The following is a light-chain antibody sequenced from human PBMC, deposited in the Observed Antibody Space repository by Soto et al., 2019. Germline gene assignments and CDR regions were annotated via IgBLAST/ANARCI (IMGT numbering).Light chain of an antibody. V-gene: IGKV3-11*01. Sequence: EIELTQSPATPSLSPGERATLSCRASQSVSSYLAWYQQKPGQAPRLLIYDASNRATGIPARFSGSGSGTDFTLTISSLEPEDFAVYYCQQRSNWPPYTFGQGTKLEIK. CDR3: QQRSNWPPYT. CDR2: DAS. J-gene: IGKJ2*01. CDR1: QSVSSY.